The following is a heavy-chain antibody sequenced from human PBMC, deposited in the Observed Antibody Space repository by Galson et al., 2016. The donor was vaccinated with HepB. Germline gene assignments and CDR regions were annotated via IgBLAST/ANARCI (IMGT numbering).Heavy chain of an antibody. V-gene: IGHV1-69*13. Sequence: SVKVSCKASGGIFSKYAISWVRQAPGQGLEWVGGIIPIFGAAHYAQMSQGRVTITADESTSTAYRELSSLRSEDTAVYYCARGTRGDTPWDYYYAMDVWGQGTTVTVSS. D-gene: IGHD3-16*01. CDR2: IIPIFGAA. CDR1: GGIFSKYA. CDR3: ARGTRGDTPWDYYYAMDV. J-gene: IGHJ6*02.